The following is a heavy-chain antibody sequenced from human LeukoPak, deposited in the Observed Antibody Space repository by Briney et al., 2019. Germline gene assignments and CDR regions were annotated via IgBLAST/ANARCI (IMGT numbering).Heavy chain of an antibody. CDR1: GGSIRSSSFY. V-gene: IGHV4-39*02. Sequence: SETLSLTCTVSGGSIRSSSFYWGWIRQPPGNGLEWIGSIYYSGSTYYNPSLKSRVTISVDTSKKHFSLKLSSVTAADTAVYYCARLGGYSYGYGYWGQGTLVTVSS. J-gene: IGHJ4*02. D-gene: IGHD5-18*01. CDR3: ARLGGYSYGYGY. CDR2: IYYSGST.